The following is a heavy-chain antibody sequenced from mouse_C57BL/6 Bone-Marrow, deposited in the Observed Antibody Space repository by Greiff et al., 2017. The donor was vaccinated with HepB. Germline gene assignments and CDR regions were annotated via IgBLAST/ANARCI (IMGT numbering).Heavy chain of an antibody. V-gene: IGHV1-50*01. J-gene: IGHJ1*03. Sequence: QVQLQQPGAELVKPGASVKLSCKASGYTFTSYWMQWVKQRPGQGLEWIGEIDPSDSYTNYNQKFKGKATLTVDTSSSTAYMQLSSLTSEDSAVYYCARHYYGSSYVWYFDVWGTGTTVTVSS. CDR1: GYTFTSYW. D-gene: IGHD1-1*01. CDR3: ARHYYGSSYVWYFDV. CDR2: IDPSDSYT.